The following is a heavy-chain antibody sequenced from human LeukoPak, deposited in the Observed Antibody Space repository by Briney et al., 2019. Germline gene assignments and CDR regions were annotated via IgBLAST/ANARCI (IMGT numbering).Heavy chain of an antibody. V-gene: IGHV4-61*02. Sequence: SETLSLTCTVSGGSISSGSYYWSWIRQPAGKGLEWIGRIYTSGSTNYNPSLKSRVTISVDTSKNQFSLKLSSVTAADTAVYYCATGPSWYRRSRFDYWGQGTLVTVSS. CDR1: GGSISSGSYY. CDR2: IYTSGST. D-gene: IGHD6-13*01. CDR3: ATGPSWYRRSRFDY. J-gene: IGHJ4*02.